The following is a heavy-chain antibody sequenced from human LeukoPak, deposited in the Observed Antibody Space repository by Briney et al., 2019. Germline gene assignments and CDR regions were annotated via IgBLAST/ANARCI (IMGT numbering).Heavy chain of an antibody. CDR2: IDTNTGIP. CDR3: ARDPGSQRVNRLARRGDY. D-gene: IGHD1-14*01. J-gene: IGHJ4*02. Sequence: ASVKVSCKASGYTFTNFAMNWVRQAPGQGLEWMGWIDTNTGIPTYAQGFTGRFVFSLDTSVSTVYLQISSLQADDAAVYYCARDPGSQRVNRLARRGDYWGQGTLVTLSS. CDR1: GYTFTNFA. V-gene: IGHV7-4-1*02.